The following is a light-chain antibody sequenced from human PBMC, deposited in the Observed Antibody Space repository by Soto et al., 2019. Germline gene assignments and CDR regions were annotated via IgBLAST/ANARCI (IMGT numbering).Light chain of an antibody. J-gene: IGKJ1*01. CDR1: QSISNW. Sequence: DIPMTQSPSTLSASVGDRVILTCRASQSISNWLAWYQQRPGRAPKLLIYRASTLESGVPSRFSGSGSGTEFTLTINNLQPDDFATYYCQQYNSYWTFGQGTKVEIK. CDR3: QQYNSYWT. CDR2: RAS. V-gene: IGKV1-5*03.